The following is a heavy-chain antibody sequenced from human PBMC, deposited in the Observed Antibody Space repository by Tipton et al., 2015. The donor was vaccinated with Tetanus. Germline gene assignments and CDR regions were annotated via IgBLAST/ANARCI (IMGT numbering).Heavy chain of an antibody. Sequence: SLRLSCSVSGFLFSSYTMNWVRQAPGKGLEWVSSIRNRGDATYYADSVKGRFTISRDSSESTLYLQMNSLRPEDTAVYFCAKDYSSSSWTWSRRYFDLWGRGTLVAVSS. CDR1: GFLFSSYT. CDR2: IRNRGDAT. CDR3: AKDYSSSSWTWSRRYFDL. J-gene: IGHJ2*01. V-gene: IGHV3-23*01. D-gene: IGHD6-6*01.